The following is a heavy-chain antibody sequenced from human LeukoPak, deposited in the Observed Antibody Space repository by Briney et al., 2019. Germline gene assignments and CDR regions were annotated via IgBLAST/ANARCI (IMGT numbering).Heavy chain of an antibody. V-gene: IGHV4-34*01. D-gene: IGHD4-17*01. J-gene: IGHJ6*03. CDR3: ARAMTTIPYYYMDV. CDR1: GGSFSGYY. CDR2: INHSGST. Sequence: KPSETLSLTCAVYGGSFSGYYWSWIRQPPGKGLEWIGEINHSGSTNYNPSLKSRVTISVDTSKNQFSLKLSSVTAADTAVYYCARAMTTIPYYYMDVWGKGTTVTVSS.